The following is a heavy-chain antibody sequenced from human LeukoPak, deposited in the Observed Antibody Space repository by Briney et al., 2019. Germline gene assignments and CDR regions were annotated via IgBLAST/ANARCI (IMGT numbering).Heavy chain of an antibody. CDR3: ATDLGYDSSGPIDY. V-gene: IGHV1-18*01. Sequence: ASVKVSCKASGYTFTSYGISWVRQAPGQGLEWMGWISAYNGNTNYAQKLQGRVTMTEDTSTDTAYMELSSLRSEDTAVYYCATDLGYDSSGPIDYWGQGTLVTVSS. D-gene: IGHD3-22*01. CDR2: ISAYNGNT. CDR1: GYTFTSYG. J-gene: IGHJ4*02.